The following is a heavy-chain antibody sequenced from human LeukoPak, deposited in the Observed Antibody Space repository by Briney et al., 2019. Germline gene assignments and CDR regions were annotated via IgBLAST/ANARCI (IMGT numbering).Heavy chain of an antibody. D-gene: IGHD3-10*01. CDR1: GGTFSSYA. CDR2: INPDSGGT. V-gene: IGHV1-2*02. Sequence: ASVKVSCKASGGTFSSYAISWVRQAPGQGLEWMGWINPDSGGTNYAQKFQGRVTITRDTSISTVYMELSRLRSDDTAVYYCARVGYYYGSGSYRAWDYWGQGTLVTVSS. J-gene: IGHJ4*02. CDR3: ARVGYYYGSGSYRAWDY.